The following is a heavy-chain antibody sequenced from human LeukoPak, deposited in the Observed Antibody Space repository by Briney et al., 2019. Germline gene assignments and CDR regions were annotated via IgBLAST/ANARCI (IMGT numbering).Heavy chain of an antibody. CDR1: GFTFSSYG. CDR2: ISGSGGST. D-gene: IGHD3-10*01. Sequence: AGGSLRLSCAASGFTFSSYGMSWVRQAPGKGLEWVSAISGSGGSTYYAYSVKGRFTISRDNSKNTLYLQMNSLRAGDTAVYYCTSPRGSGRYYYYYYMDVWGKGTTVTISS. J-gene: IGHJ6*03. CDR3: TSPRGSGRYYYYYYMDV. V-gene: IGHV3-23*01.